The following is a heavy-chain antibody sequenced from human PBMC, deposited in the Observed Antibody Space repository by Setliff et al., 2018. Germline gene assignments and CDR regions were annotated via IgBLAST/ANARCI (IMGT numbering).Heavy chain of an antibody. D-gene: IGHD2-21*01. CDR1: GFTVSTSY. CDR3: TRDIVVFTDIDYYYSGMDV. J-gene: IGHJ6*02. V-gene: IGHV3-66*01. Sequence: GGSLRLSCAASGFTVSTSYMSWVRQAPGKGLEWVSIIYSGGYTNHADSVKGRFTISRDNAKNTLSLQMNTLKAEDTAVYYCTRDIVVFTDIDYYYSGMDVWGQGTAVTVSS. CDR2: IYSGGYT.